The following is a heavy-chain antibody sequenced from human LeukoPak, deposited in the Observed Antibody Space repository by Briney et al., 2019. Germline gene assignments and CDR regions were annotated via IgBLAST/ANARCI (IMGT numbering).Heavy chain of an antibody. D-gene: IGHD5-12*01. V-gene: IGHV3-11*01. Sequence: GGSLRLSCAASGFNFSDYFMSWIRQAPGKGLQWLAYISKTGRGIEYAESVRGRFTISRDNAKNSVFLQMDSLRAEDTAVYFCATVRYSTIWSFEFDNWGQGTLVTVSS. CDR1: GFNFSDYF. CDR3: ATVRYSTIWSFEFDN. J-gene: IGHJ4*02. CDR2: ISKTGRGI.